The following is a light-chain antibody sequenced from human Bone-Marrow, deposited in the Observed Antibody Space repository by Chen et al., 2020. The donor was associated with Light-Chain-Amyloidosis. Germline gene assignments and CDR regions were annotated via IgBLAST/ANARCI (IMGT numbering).Light chain of an antibody. CDR1: DLPTKY. CDR2: RDT. V-gene: IGLV3-25*03. CDR3: QAAESSGTYEVI. J-gene: IGLJ2*01. Sequence: SYELTQPPSVSVSPGQTARFTCSGDDLPTKYAYWYQQKPGQAPVLVIHRDTERPSGITERFTGSSSGTTDTLTISGVQAEDEADYHCQAAESSGTYEVIFGGGNKLTVL.